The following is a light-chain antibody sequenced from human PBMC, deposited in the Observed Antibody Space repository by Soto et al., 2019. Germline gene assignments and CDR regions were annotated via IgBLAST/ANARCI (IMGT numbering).Light chain of an antibody. CDR1: QSVSSNY. CDR2: GAS. Sequence: VLTQWPGTLSLSPGERATISCRASQSVSSNYLAWYQQKPGQAPRLLIYGASSRATGIPDRLSGSGSGTEFRLTISRLEPYDFAMYYCHHYGISTFGGGTKVDIK. CDR3: HHYGIST. V-gene: IGKV3-20*01. J-gene: IGKJ4*01.